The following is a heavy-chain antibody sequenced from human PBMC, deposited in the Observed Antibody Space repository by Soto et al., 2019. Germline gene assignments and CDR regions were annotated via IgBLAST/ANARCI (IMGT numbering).Heavy chain of an antibody. Sequence: PGGSLRLSCAASGFTFSSYWMIWVRQAPGKGLEWVANIKQDGSEKYYVDSVKGRFTISRDNAKNSLYLQMNSLRAEDTAVYYCASTQFKRSSGWYWGQGTLVTVSS. CDR3: ASTQFKRSSGWY. CDR2: IKQDGSEK. V-gene: IGHV3-7*01. CDR1: GFTFSSYW. J-gene: IGHJ4*02. D-gene: IGHD6-19*01.